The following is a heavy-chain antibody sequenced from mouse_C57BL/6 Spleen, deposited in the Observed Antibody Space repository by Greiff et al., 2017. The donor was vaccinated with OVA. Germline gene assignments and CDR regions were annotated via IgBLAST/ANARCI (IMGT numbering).Heavy chain of an antibody. V-gene: IGHV1-26*01. J-gene: IGHJ4*01. CDR1: GYTFTDYY. D-gene: IGHD2-5*01. CDR3: ARTPYRNYDGDYAMDY. CDR2: INPNNGGT. Sequence: EVQLQQSGPELVKPGASVKISCKASGYTFTDYYMNWVKQSHGKSLEWIGDINPNNGGTSYNQKFKGKATLTVDKSSSTAYMELRSLTSEDSAVYYCARTPYRNYDGDYAMDYWGQGTSVTVSS.